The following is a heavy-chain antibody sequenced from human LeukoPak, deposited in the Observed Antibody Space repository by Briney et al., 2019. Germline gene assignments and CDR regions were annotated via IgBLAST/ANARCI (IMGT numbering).Heavy chain of an antibody. V-gene: IGHV3-21*01. CDR2: ISSSSAYI. CDR3: ARASGDTVDTTTMGSY. CDR1: GFTFSTHS. J-gene: IGHJ4*02. Sequence: GGSLRLSCAASGFTFSTHSMNWVPQAPGKGLEWVSSISSSSAYIYYADSVKGRFTISRDNAKNSLYLQMNSLRAEDTAVYYCARASGDTVDTTTMGSYWGQGTLVTVSS. D-gene: IGHD5-18*01.